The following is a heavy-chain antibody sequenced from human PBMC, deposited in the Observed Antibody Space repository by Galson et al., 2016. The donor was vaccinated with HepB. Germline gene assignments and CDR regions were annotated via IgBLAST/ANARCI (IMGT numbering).Heavy chain of an antibody. D-gene: IGHD3-16*01. CDR3: ASYDYHWGSFGL. V-gene: IGHV5-51*03. Sequence: QSGAEVKKPGESLKISCKGSGYSFNHHWIGWVRQLPGKGLEWIGIIHPGDSDFRYSPSFQGQVTISADKSISTAYLQWSSLRASDTATYYCASYDYHWGSFGLWGQGTLVIVSS. CDR1: GYSFNHHW. J-gene: IGHJ5*02. CDR2: IHPGDSDF.